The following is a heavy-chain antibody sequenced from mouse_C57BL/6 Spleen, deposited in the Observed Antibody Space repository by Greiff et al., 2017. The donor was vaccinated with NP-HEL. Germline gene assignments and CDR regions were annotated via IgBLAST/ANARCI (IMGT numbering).Heavy chain of an antibody. CDR2: INPSTGGT. CDR3: ARGEDSSGYEWFAY. CDR1: GYSFTGYY. V-gene: IGHV1-42*01. D-gene: IGHD3-2*02. Sequence: EVQLQQSGPELVKPGASVKISCKASGYSFTGYYMNWVKQSPEKSLEWIGEINPSTGGTTYNQKFKAKATLTVDKSSSTAYMQLKSLTSEDSAVYYCARGEDSSGYEWFAYWGQGTRVTVSA. J-gene: IGHJ3*01.